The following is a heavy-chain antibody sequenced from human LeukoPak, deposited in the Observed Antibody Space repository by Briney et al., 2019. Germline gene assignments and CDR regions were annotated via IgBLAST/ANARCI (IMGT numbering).Heavy chain of an antibody. CDR1: GYTFTSYY. Sequence: ASVKVSCKASGYTFTSYYMHWVRQAPGQGLEWMGIINPSGGSTSYAQKFQGRVTMTRDTSTSTAYMELRSLRSDDTAVYYCTSLYSSGRYSYWGQGTLVTVSS. CDR3: TSLYSSGRYSY. CDR2: INPSGGST. V-gene: IGHV1-46*01. D-gene: IGHD6-19*01. J-gene: IGHJ4*02.